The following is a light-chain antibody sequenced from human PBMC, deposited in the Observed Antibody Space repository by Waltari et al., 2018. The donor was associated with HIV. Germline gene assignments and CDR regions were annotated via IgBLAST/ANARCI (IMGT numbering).Light chain of an antibody. J-gene: IGLJ3*02. CDR3: AGWDDSLSGGV. CDR1: SSNIGDNY. V-gene: IGLV1-47*01. CDR2: RNS. Sequence: QSALTQPPSTSGTPGQPVTIPCSGSSSNIGDNYVSWYQQLPGPATKLLIYRNSQRPSGVGDRFCGSKSGTSASLASNDRRCEDEAEYHWAGWDDSLSGGVFGGGTNLTVL.